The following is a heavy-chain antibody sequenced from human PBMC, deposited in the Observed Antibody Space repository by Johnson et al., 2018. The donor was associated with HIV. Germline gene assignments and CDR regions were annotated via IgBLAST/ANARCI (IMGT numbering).Heavy chain of an antibody. CDR2: IGTAGDT. V-gene: IGHV3-13*01. Sequence: VQLVESGGGVVRPGGSLRLSCAASGFTFSSYDMHWVRQATGKGLECVSAIGTAGDTLYPGSVKGRFTISRDNAKNSLYLQMNSLRAEDTAVYYCAKEDPVRGYSGYVDAFDIWGQGTMVTVSS. D-gene: IGHD5-12*01. CDR1: GFTFSSYD. CDR3: AKEDPVRGYSGYVDAFDI. J-gene: IGHJ3*02.